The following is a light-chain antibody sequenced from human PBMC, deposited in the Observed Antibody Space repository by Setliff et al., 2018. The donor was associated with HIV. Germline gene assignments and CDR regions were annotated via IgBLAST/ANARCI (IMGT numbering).Light chain of an antibody. CDR2: EVT. J-gene: IGLJ1*01. V-gene: IGLV2-14*01. CDR1: SSDVGGYNY. CDR3: SSYRRGNTLV. Sequence: QSVLTQPASVSGSPGQSITMSCTGTSSDVGGYNYVSWYQHHPGKAPKLMIYEVTNRPSGVSSRFSGSKSGNTASLTIFGLQAEDDADYYCSSYRRGNTLVFGTGTKVTVL.